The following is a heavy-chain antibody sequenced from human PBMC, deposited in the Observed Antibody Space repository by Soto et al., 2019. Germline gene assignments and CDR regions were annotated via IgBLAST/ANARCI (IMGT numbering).Heavy chain of an antibody. CDR2: ISSSSSYI. Sequence: GESQSLSCAASGFTFSSYSMNWVRPAPGKGLEWVSSISSSSSYIYYADSVKGRFTISRDNAKNSLYLQMNSLRAEDTAVYYCAREGIVGATRWFDPWGQGTLVIVSS. D-gene: IGHD1-26*01. CDR3: AREGIVGATRWFDP. CDR1: GFTFSSYS. J-gene: IGHJ5*02. V-gene: IGHV3-21*01.